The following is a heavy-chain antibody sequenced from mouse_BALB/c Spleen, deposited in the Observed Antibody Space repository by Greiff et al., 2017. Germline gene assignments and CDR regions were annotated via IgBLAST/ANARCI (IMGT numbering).Heavy chain of an antibody. D-gene: IGHD1-1*01. CDR2: IWAGGST. CDR1: GFSLTSYG. Sequence: VHLVESGPGLVAPSQSLSITCTVSGFSLTSYGVHWVRQPPGKGLEWLGVIWAGGSTNYNSALMSRLSISKDNSKSQVFLKMNSLQTDDTAMYYCARDSNYYGSAWFAYWGQGTLVTVSA. CDR3: ARDSNYYGSAWFAY. J-gene: IGHJ3*01. V-gene: IGHV2-9*02.